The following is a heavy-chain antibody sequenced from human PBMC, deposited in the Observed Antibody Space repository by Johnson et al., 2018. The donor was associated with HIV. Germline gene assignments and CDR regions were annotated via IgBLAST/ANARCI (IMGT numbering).Heavy chain of an antibody. CDR3: AKDSQGLRAFDI. CDR2: ISGSGGST. D-gene: IGHD6-25*01. Sequence: MLLVESGGGLVQPGGSLRLSCAASGFTFSSYAMSWVRQAPGKGLEWVSAISGSGGSTYYADSVNGRFTISRDNSKNTLYLQMNSLRAEDTAVYYCAKDSQGLRAFDIWGQGTMVTVSS. J-gene: IGHJ3*02. CDR1: GFTFSSYA. V-gene: IGHV3-23*04.